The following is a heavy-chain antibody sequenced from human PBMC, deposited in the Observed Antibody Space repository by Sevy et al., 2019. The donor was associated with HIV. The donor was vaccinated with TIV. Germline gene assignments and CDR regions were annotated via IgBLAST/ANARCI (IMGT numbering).Heavy chain of an antibody. J-gene: IGHJ4*02. CDR1: GGSISSFY. V-gene: IGHV4-59*01. Sequence: SGTLSLTCTVSGGSISSFYWNWIRQSPGKGLEWIGYISYSGSTNYNPSLKSRVTISVDTSKNQSSLKLSSVTAADTAVYYCARGIFSYGYWREFDYWGQGNLVTVSS. D-gene: IGHD5-18*01. CDR2: ISYSGST. CDR3: ARGIFSYGYWREFDY.